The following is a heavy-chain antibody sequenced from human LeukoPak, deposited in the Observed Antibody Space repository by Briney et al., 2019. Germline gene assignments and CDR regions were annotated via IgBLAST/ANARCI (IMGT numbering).Heavy chain of an antibody. Sequence: SETLSLTCTVSGGSISSSSYYWGWIRQPPGKGLEWIGSIYSSGSTYYNPSLKSRVTISVDRSKNQFSLKLSSVTAADTAVYYCARESIAARAREPWGQGTLVTVSS. J-gene: IGHJ5*02. V-gene: IGHV4-39*07. CDR2: IYSSGST. CDR3: ARESIAARAREP. D-gene: IGHD6-6*01. CDR1: GGSISSSSYY.